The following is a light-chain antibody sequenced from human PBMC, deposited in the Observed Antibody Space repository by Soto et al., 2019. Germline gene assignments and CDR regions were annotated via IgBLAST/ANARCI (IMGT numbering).Light chain of an antibody. CDR2: DVS. CDR1: SSDVGGYNY. Sequence: QSALTQPASGSGSPGQSITISCTGTSSDVGGYNYVSWYQQHPGKAPKLMIYDVSNRPSGVSNRFSGPKSGNTASLTISGLQAEDEADYYCSSYTSSSTLGVFGTGTKVTVL. V-gene: IGLV2-14*01. CDR3: SSYTSSSTLGV. J-gene: IGLJ1*01.